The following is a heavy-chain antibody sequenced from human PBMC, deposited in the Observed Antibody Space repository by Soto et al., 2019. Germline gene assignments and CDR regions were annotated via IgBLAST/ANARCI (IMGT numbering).Heavy chain of an antibody. CDR3: ACLDTLTAPISYYGMDV. Sequence: ASLTLSCAVSGFTFSTDDRKWGLRPPARELEWASSISSSSSYIYYEDSVKDRFTISRDNANNSLYLQMNRLTAEDTAVYYCACLDTLTAPISYYGMDVWGQGTTVTVSS. D-gene: IGHD3-9*01. CDR2: ISSSSSYI. J-gene: IGHJ6*02. V-gene: IGHV3-21*01. CDR1: GFTFSTDD.